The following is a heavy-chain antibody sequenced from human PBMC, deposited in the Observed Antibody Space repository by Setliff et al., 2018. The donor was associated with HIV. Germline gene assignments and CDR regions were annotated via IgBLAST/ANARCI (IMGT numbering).Heavy chain of an antibody. D-gene: IGHD3-10*01. J-gene: IGHJ5*01. CDR3: ARQGNAIYGEVDS. V-gene: IGHV4-39*01. CDR2: IYYSGSL. CDR1: SGSISDSRYY. Sequence: SETLSLTCTVSSGSISDSRYYWGWIRQAPGKGLEWIGSIYYSGSLYYSPSLKSRLTVSVDTSKNQFSLTLSAVTATDTAVYFCARQGNAIYGEVDSWGQGTRVTVSS.